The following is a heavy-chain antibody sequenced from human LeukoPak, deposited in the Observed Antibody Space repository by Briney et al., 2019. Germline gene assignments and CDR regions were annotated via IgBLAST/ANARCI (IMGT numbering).Heavy chain of an antibody. CDR3: ARVWDSSGWYLDY. Sequence: SETLSLTCTVSGGSISSGDYYWSWIRQPPGKGLEWIGYIYYSGSTYYNPSLKSRVTISVDTSKNQFSLKLSSVTAADTAVYYCARVWDSSGWYLDYWGQGTLVTVSS. J-gene: IGHJ4*02. CDR1: GGSISSGDYY. D-gene: IGHD6-19*01. V-gene: IGHV4-30-4*08. CDR2: IYYSGST.